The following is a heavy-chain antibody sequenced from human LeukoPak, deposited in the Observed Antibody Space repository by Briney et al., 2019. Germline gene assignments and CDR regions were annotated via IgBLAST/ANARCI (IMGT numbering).Heavy chain of an antibody. D-gene: IGHD3-3*01. CDR3: ASGYDFWSGYYTLDY. CDR1: GFTFGLYS. Sequence: GGSLRLSCAASGFTFGLYSMTWVRQAPGKGLEWVANIKQDGSEKYYVDSVEGRFTISRDNAKKSLYLQMNSLRAEDTAVYYCASGYDFWSGYYTLDYWGQGTLVTVSS. V-gene: IGHV3-7*01. J-gene: IGHJ4*02. CDR2: IKQDGSEK.